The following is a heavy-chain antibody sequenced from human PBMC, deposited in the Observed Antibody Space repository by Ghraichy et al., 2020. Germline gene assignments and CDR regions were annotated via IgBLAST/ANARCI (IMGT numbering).Heavy chain of an antibody. CDR1: GDTFNIYY. CDR2: LNPPSGSR. Sequence: ASVKVSCKASGDTFNIYYMHWVRQAPGQGLEWMGVLNPPSGSRDYAENFRGRVTMTRDTPTNTVYMELSSLKSEDTAVYYCAALTVEPLRPYYYYGMDVWGQGTTVTVSS. CDR3: AALTVEPLRPYYYYGMDV. D-gene: IGHD1-1*01. J-gene: IGHJ6*02. V-gene: IGHV1-46*02.